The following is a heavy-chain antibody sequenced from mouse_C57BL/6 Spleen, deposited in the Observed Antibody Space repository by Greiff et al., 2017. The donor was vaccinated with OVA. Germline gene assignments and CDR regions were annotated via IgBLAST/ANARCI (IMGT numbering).Heavy chain of an antibody. D-gene: IGHD2-5*01. CDR1: GYTFTSYW. V-gene: IGHV1-64*01. CDR2: IHPNSGST. CDR3: ARSAGYSNYEGYSY. Sequence: QVQLQQPGAELVKPGASVKLSCKASGYTFTSYWMHWVKQRPGQGLEWIGMIHPNSGSTNYNEKFKSKATLTVDKSSSTAYMQLSSLTSEDSAVYYCARSAGYSNYEGYSYWGHGTLVTVSA. J-gene: IGHJ3*01.